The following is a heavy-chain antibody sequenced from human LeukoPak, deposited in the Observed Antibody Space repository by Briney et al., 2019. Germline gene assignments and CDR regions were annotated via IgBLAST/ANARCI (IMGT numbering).Heavy chain of an antibody. CDR3: ATEEIRQWLVRNDY. CDR1: GYTFTDYY. CDR2: VDPEDGET. D-gene: IGHD6-19*01. V-gene: IGHV1-69-2*01. J-gene: IGHJ4*02. Sequence: ASVKVSCKVSGYTFTDYYMHWVHQAPGKGLEWMGLVDPEDGETIYAEKFQGRVTITADTSTDTAYMELSSLRSEDTAVYYCATEEIRQWLVRNDYWGQGTLFTVSS.